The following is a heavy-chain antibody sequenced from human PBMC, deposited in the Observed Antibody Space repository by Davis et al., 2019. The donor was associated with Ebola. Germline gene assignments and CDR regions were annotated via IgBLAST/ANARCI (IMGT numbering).Heavy chain of an antibody. J-gene: IGHJ4*02. CDR2: ISISGERT. CDR3: ANEIRPNDY. CDR1: EFSFSNHA. Sequence: GESLKISCATSEFSFSNHAMSWVRQAPGKGLEWVSSISISGERTYYADSVKGRFTISRDNFMNTLYLQINSLRAEDTAVYYCANEIRPNDYWGQGTLVTVSS. V-gene: IGHV3-23*01.